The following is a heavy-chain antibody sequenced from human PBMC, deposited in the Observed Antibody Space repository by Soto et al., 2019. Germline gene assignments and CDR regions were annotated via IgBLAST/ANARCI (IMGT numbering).Heavy chain of an antibody. D-gene: IGHD2-2*01. CDR3: AREGRPAAFPYYYYAMDV. J-gene: IGHJ6*02. CDR1: GGSISSGDYY. CDR2: IYYSGST. Sequence: SETLSLTCTVSGGSISSGDYYWSWIRQPPGKGLEWIGYIYYSGSTYYNPSLKSRVTISVDTSKDQFSLKLSSVTAADTAVYYCAREGRPAAFPYYYYAMDVWGQGTTVPVSS. V-gene: IGHV4-30-4*01.